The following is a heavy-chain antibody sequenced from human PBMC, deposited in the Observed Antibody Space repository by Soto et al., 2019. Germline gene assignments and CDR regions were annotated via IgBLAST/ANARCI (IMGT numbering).Heavy chain of an antibody. Sequence: ASVKVSCKASGYTFTGYYMHWVRQAPGQGLEWMGWINPNSGGTNYAQQFQGRVTMTRDTSISTAYMELSRLRSDDTAVYYCASLGLHCSGGSCHDWFDPWGQGTLVTVSS. CDR1: GYTFTGYY. CDR3: ASLGLHCSGGSCHDWFDP. J-gene: IGHJ5*02. V-gene: IGHV1-2*02. D-gene: IGHD2-15*01. CDR2: INPNSGGT.